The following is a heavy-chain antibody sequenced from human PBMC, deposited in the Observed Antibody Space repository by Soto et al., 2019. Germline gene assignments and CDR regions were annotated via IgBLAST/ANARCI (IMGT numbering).Heavy chain of an antibody. CDR1: GGSIGGGDYH. V-gene: IGHV4-30-4*01. CDR2: IYYSGTT. D-gene: IGHD3-3*01. CDR3: ARDKTDYDFWKGHYTAARYGMDV. Sequence: SETLSLTCTVSGGSIGGGDYHWSWVRQPPGKGLEWIGHIYYSGTTDYNPSLKSRVMISVDTSKNQFSLRLSSVTAADTAVYYCARDKTDYDFWKGHYTAARYGMDVWGQGTTVTVSS. J-gene: IGHJ6*02.